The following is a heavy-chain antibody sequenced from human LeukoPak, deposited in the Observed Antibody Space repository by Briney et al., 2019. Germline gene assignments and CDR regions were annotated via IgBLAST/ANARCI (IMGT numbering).Heavy chain of an antibody. CDR1: GFTFSDYY. Sequence: GGSQGLSCAGSGFTFSDYYMSWIRQAPGKGLEWLSYISSGGRTIYYADSVKGRFTISRDNAKNSLYLQMNNLTAEDTAVYYCARDRASRYGMDVWGQGTTVTVSS. CDR3: ARDRASRYGMDV. J-gene: IGHJ6*02. V-gene: IGHV3-11*01. CDR2: ISSGGRTI. D-gene: IGHD5-24*01.